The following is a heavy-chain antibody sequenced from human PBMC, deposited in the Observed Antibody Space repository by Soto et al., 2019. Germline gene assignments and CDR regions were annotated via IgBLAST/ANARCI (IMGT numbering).Heavy chain of an antibody. CDR2: IIPIFGTA. CDR3: ASPLPDIVVVVAAMRYYYGMDV. CDR1: GGTFSSYA. V-gene: IGHV1-69*01. J-gene: IGHJ6*02. D-gene: IGHD2-15*01. Sequence: QVQLVQSGAEVKKPGSLVKVSCKASGGTFSSYAISWVRQAPGQELEWMGGIIPIFGTANYAQKFQGRVTITADESTSTAYMELSSLRSEDTAVYYCASPLPDIVVVVAAMRYYYGMDVWGQGTTVTVSS.